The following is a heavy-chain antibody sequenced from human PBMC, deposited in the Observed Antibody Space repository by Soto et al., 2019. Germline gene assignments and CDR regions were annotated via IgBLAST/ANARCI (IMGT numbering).Heavy chain of an antibody. V-gene: IGHV4-59*01. Sequence: SETLSLTCTVSGGSISSYYWSWIRQPPGKGLEWIGYIYYSGSTNYNPSLKSRVTISVDTTKNQFSLKLSSVTAADAAVYYCARESSGYSYGIDDWGQGTLVTVSS. CDR1: GGSISSYY. J-gene: IGHJ4*02. CDR3: ARESSGYSYGIDD. D-gene: IGHD5-18*01. CDR2: IYYSGST.